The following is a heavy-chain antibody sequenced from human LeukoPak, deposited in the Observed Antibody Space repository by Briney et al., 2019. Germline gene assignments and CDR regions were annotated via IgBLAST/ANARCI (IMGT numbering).Heavy chain of an antibody. CDR1: GFTFSDYY. D-gene: IGHD6-13*01. V-gene: IGHV3-11*04. Sequence: GGSLRLSCAASGFTFSDYYMSWIRQAPGKGLEWVSYISSSDNIIYYADSVEGRFTISRDNAKNSLYLQMNSLRVEDTAVYYCARDIHIIAAAGRFDYWGQGTLVTVSS. CDR3: ARDIHIIAAAGRFDY. J-gene: IGHJ4*02. CDR2: ISSSDNII.